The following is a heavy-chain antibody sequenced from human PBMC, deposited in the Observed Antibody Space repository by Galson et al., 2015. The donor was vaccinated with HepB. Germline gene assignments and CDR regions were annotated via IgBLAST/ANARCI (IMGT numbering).Heavy chain of an antibody. Sequence: SLRLSCAASGFTFGDYAMSWFRQAPGKGLEWVGFIRRKAYGGTTEYAASVKGRFTISRDDSEGITYLRMNSLKTEDTAVYYCSRGGWFGDYWGQGTLVTVSS. J-gene: IGHJ4*02. CDR3: SRGGWFGDY. D-gene: IGHD3-10*01. V-gene: IGHV3-49*03. CDR1: GFTFGDYA. CDR2: IRRKAYGGTT.